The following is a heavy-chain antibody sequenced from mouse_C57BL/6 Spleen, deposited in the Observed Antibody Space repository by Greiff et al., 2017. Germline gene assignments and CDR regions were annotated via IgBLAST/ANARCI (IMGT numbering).Heavy chain of an antibody. Sequence: VKLQESGPELVKPGASVKISCKASGYAFSSSWMNWVKQRPGKGLEWIGRIYPGDGDTNYKGKFKGKATLTADKSSSTAYMQLSSLTSEDSAVYFCARGGYYGSSFFDYWGQGTTLTVSS. CDR3: ARGGYYGSSFFDY. CDR1: GYAFSSSW. J-gene: IGHJ2*01. CDR2: IYPGDGDT. V-gene: IGHV1-82*01. D-gene: IGHD1-1*01.